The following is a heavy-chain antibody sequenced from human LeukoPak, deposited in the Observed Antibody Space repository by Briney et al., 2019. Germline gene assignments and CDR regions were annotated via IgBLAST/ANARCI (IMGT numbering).Heavy chain of an antibody. CDR1: GYTFTGYY. CDR2: MNPNSGNT. J-gene: IGHJ4*02. Sequence: ASVKVSCKASGYTFTGYYMHWVRQAPGQGLEWMGWMNPNSGNTGYAQKFQGRVTITRNTSISTAYMELSSLRSEDTAVYYCARSSYYGSGLSWGQGTLVTVSS. D-gene: IGHD3-10*01. CDR3: ARSSYYGSGLS. V-gene: IGHV1-8*03.